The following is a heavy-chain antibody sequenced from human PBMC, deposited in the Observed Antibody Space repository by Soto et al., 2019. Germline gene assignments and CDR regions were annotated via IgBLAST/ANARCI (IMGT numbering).Heavy chain of an antibody. V-gene: IGHV1-3*05. Sequence: QVQLVQSGAEEKKPGASVKVSCKASGYTFTSYAMHWVRQAPGHRLEWMGWINAGNGNTKYSQKFQGKVTITRDTSASTAYMELSSLRSEDTAVYYCAREYSSGWYGPGYWGQGTLVTVSS. D-gene: IGHD6-19*01. CDR3: AREYSSGWYGPGY. CDR2: INAGNGNT. J-gene: IGHJ4*02. CDR1: GYTFTSYA.